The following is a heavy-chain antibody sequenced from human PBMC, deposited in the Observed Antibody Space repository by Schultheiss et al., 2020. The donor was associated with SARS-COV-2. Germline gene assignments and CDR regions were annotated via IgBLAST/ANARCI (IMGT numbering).Heavy chain of an antibody. CDR3: ASFGYETNFDF. CDR2: IYYSGST. D-gene: IGHD3-22*01. CDR1: GGSFSGYY. V-gene: IGHV4-59*01. J-gene: IGHJ3*01. Sequence: SQTLSLTCAVYGGSFSGYYWSWIRQPPGKGLEWIGYIYYSGSTNYNPSLKSRVTISVDTSKNQFSLKLSSVTAADTAVYYCASFGYETNFDFWGQGTLVTVSS.